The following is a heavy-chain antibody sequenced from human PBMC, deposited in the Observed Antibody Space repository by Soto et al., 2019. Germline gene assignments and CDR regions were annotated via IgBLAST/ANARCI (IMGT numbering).Heavy chain of an antibody. CDR3: AKATATGGGAFDF. Sequence: PGGSLRLSCAASGFTFDDYAMHWVRQAPGKGLEWVSGISWSSDNIVYADSVKGRFTISRDNAKNSLYLQMNSLTAGDTALYYCAKATATGGGAFDFCGQGTMVTVSS. J-gene: IGHJ3*01. D-gene: IGHD2-8*02. V-gene: IGHV3-9*01. CDR1: GFTFDDYA. CDR2: ISWSSDNI.